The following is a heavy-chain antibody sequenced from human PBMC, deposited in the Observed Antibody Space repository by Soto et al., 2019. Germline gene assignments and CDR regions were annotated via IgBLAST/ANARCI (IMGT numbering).Heavy chain of an antibody. V-gene: IGHV4-30-2*01. CDR1: GGSISSGGYS. D-gene: IGHD6-19*01. CDR3: ARDGSGWAADDTYFDY. CDR2: IYHSGTT. J-gene: IGHJ4*02. Sequence: QLQLQESGSGLVKPSQTLSLTCAVSGGSISSGGYSWSWIRQPPGKGLEWIGYIYHSGTTYYNPSLKSRVTISVDRSKNQSSMKLSSVTAADTAVDSCARDGSGWAADDTYFDYWGQGTLVTVSS.